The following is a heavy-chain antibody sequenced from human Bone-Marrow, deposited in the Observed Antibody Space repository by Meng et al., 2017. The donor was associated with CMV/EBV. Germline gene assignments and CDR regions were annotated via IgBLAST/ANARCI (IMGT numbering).Heavy chain of an antibody. CDR1: GFTFSSYG. CDR3: AKDLRTSSWYEGY. V-gene: IGHV3-30*02. CDR2: IRYDGSNK. J-gene: IGHJ4*02. Sequence: GGSLRLSCAASGFTFSSYGMHWVRQAPGKGLEWVAFIRYDGSNKYYADSVKGRFTISRDNSKNTLYLQMNSLRAEDTAVYYCAKDLRTSSWYEGYWGQGKLVTVSS. D-gene: IGHD6-13*01.